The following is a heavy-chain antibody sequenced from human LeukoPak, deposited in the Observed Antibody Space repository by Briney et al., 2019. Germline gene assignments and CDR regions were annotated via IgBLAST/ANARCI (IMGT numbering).Heavy chain of an antibody. CDR3: ARDSFGGYCSGGSCYFNWFDP. V-gene: IGHV1-18*01. J-gene: IGHJ5*02. D-gene: IGHD2-15*01. CDR2: ISAYNGNT. CDR1: GYTFTSYG. Sequence: ASVKVSRKASGYTFTSYGISWVRQAPGQGLEWMGWISAYNGNTNYAQKLQSRVTMTTDTSTSTAYMELRSLRSDDTAVYYCARDSFGGYCSGGSCYFNWFDPWGQGTLVTVSS.